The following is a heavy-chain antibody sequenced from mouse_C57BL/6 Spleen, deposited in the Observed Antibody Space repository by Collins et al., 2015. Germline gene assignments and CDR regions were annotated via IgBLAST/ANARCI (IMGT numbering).Heavy chain of an antibody. V-gene: IGHV1-9*01. CDR1: GYTFSSYW. J-gene: IGHJ2*01. D-gene: IGHD1-1*01. CDR3: ARGAGNYGGCYLFDY. CDR2: ILPGSGST. Sequence: QVQLQQSGAELMKPGASVKISCKATGYTFSSYWIEWVKQRPGHGLEWIGEILPGSGSTNYNEKFKGKATFTADTSSNTAYMQLSSLTSEDSAVYYCARGAGNYGGCYLFDYWGQGTTLTVSS.